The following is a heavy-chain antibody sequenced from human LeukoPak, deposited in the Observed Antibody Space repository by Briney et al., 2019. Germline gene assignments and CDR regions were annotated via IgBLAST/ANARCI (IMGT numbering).Heavy chain of an antibody. J-gene: IGHJ4*02. D-gene: IGHD2-2*02. CDR2: ISGSGGST. CDR3: AKDLLIVVPAAIRPWYFDY. V-gene: IGHV3-23*01. Sequence: PGGSLRLSCAASGFTFSSYAMSWVRQAPGKGLEWVSAISGSGGSTYYADSVKGRFTISRDNSKNTLYLQMNSLRAEDTAVYYCAKDLLIVVPAAIRPWYFDYWGQGTLVTVSS. CDR1: GFTFSSYA.